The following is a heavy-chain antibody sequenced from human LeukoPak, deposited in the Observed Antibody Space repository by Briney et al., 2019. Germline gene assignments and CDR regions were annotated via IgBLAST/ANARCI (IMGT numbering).Heavy chain of an antibody. D-gene: IGHD2-15*01. V-gene: IGHV4-39*07. J-gene: IGHJ3*02. CDR3: AREAEDIVVVVAATRFVGAFDI. Sequence: SETLSLTCTVSGGSISSSSYYWGWIRQPPGKGLEWIGSIYYSGSTYYNPSLKSRVTISVDTSKNQFSLKLSSVTAADTAVYYCAREAEDIVVVVAATRFVGAFDIWGQGTMVTVSS. CDR1: GGSISSSSYY. CDR2: IYYSGST.